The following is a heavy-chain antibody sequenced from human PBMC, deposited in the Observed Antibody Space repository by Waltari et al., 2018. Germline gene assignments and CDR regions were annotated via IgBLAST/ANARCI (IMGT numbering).Heavy chain of an antibody. CDR2: MNPCSDTT. CDR3: ARLGITMTPDY. CDR1: GYTFTSYY. V-gene: IGHV1-46*01. J-gene: IGHJ4*02. Sequence: QVQLVQSGAELKKPGASVKLSCKASGYTFTSYYIQWVRQAPGQGLEWMGVMNPCSDTTIYARKFQGRVTMTRDTSTRTVYMELSSLRSEDTAVYYCARLGITMTPDYWGQGTLVTVSS.